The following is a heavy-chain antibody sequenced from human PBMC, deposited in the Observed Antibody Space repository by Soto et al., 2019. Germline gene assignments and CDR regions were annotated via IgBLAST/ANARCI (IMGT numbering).Heavy chain of an antibody. J-gene: IGHJ4*02. CDR3: AKDLRRSTSCYGCYFDY. Sequence: EVQLLESGGGLVQPGGSLRLSCAASGFTFSSYAMSWVRQAPGKGLEWVSCISGSGDRTYYGDSVKGRFTISRDNSKNTVYLQMNSLRAEDTAVYYCAKDLRRSTSCYGCYFDYWGQGTLVTVSS. CDR2: ISGSGDRT. CDR1: GFTFSSYA. V-gene: IGHV3-23*01. D-gene: IGHD2-2*01.